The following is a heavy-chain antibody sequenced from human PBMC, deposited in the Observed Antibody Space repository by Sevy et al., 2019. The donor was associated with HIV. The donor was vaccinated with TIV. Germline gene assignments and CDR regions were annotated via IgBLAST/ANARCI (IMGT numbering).Heavy chain of an antibody. CDR3: AKDPEKYCSSTSCSGWYFDY. V-gene: IGHV3-30*02. Sequence: GGSLRLSCAASGFTFSSYGMHWVRQAPGKGLEWVAFIRYDGSNKYYADSVKGRFTISRDNSKNTLYLQMNSLRAGDTAVYYCAKDPEKYCSSTSCSGWYFDYWGQGTLVTVSS. CDR2: IRYDGSNK. D-gene: IGHD2-2*01. CDR1: GFTFSSYG. J-gene: IGHJ4*02.